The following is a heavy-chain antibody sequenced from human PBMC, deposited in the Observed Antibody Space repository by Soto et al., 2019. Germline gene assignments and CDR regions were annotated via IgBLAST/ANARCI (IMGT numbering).Heavy chain of an antibody. J-gene: IGHJ6*02. Sequence: ASVKVSCKASGYTFTSYGISWVRQAPGQGLEWMGRISAYNGNTNYAQKLQGRVTMTTDTSTSTAYMELRSLRSDDTAVYYCARGMNDYSNYDYYYYGMDVWGQGTTVTVSS. CDR1: GYTFTSYG. D-gene: IGHD4-4*01. CDR2: ISAYNGNT. CDR3: ARGMNDYSNYDYYYYGMDV. V-gene: IGHV1-18*04.